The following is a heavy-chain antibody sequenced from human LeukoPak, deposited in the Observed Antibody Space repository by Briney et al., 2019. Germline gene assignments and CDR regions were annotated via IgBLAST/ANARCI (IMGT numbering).Heavy chain of an antibody. D-gene: IGHD2-2*01. J-gene: IGHJ4*02. CDR3: ARGREELVVPAYYFDY. V-gene: IGHV4-39*01. Sequence: SETLSLTCTVSGGSISSSSYYWGWIRQPPGKGLEWIGSIYYSGSTYYNPSLKSRVTISVDTSKNQFSLKLSSVTAADTAVYYCARGREELVVPAYYFDYWGQGTLVTVSS. CDR2: IYYSGST. CDR1: GGSISSSSYY.